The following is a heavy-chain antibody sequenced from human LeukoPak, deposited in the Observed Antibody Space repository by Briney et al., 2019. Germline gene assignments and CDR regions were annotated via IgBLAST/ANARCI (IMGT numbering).Heavy chain of an antibody. CDR1: GGSISSTRYY. CDR2: INHSGST. J-gene: IGHJ4*02. CDR3: ARDRYDILTGLDY. D-gene: IGHD3-9*01. Sequence: SETLSLTCTVSGGSISSTRYYWGWLRQPPGKGLEWIGEINHSGSTNYNPSLKSRVTISVDTSKNQFSLKLSSVTAADTAVYYCARDRYDILTGLDYWGQGTLVTVSS. V-gene: IGHV4-39*07.